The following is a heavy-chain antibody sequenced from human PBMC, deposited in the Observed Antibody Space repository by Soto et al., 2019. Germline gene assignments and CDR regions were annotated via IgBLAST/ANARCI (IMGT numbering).Heavy chain of an antibody. CDR1: GGTFSNFA. CDR2: IIPLFNVA. J-gene: IGHJ3*02. D-gene: IGHD4-4*01. CDR3: AASGRDVVGYDYKDTEGLDI. Sequence: QVQLVQSGPEVKKPGSSVKVSCEASGGTFSNFAVNWVRQAPGQGLEWVGGIIPLFNVAKYAQKFEGRVTIVEDDSTSTAYMDLSSLRSDDTAVYYCAASGRDVVGYDYKDTEGLDIWGQGTMVTVSS. V-gene: IGHV1-69*01.